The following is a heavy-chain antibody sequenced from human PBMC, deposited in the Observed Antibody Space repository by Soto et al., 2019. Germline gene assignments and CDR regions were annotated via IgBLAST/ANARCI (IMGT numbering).Heavy chain of an antibody. J-gene: IGHJ6*02. CDR3: ARLPYCGGDCYRMYYYYGMDV. CDR2: IYPGDSDT. CDR1: GYSFTSYW. V-gene: IGHV5-51*01. Sequence: PGESLKISCKGSGYSFTSYWIGWVRQMPGKGLEWMGIIYPGDSDTRYSPSFQGQVTISADKSISTAYLQWSSLKASDTAMYYCARLPYCGGDCYRMYYYYGMDVWGQGTTVTVSS. D-gene: IGHD2-21*02.